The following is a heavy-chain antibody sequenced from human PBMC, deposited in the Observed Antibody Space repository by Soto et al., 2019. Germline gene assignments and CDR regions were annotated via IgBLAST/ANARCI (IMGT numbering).Heavy chain of an antibody. CDR2: INPSSGDT. CDR1: GYGFSDYY. Sequence: ASVKVSCKASGYGFSDYYLHWVRQAPGQGPEWMGRINPSSGDTKFAQKFQGRVTMTRDTSVRTAFMELNWLKPDDTAVYYCARESGGATATLDYYYFYMDIWGKGTTVTVSS. CDR3: ARESGGATATLDYYYFYMDI. J-gene: IGHJ6*03. V-gene: IGHV1-2*06. D-gene: IGHD5-12*01.